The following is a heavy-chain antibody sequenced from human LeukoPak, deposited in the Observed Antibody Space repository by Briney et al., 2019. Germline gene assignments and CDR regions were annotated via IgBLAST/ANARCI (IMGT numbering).Heavy chain of an antibody. CDR1: GFSFTSYW. D-gene: IGHD3-22*01. Sequence: GESLKISCKGSGFSFTSYWIAWVRQLPGKGLEWMGIIFPDDSDTRYSPSFQGQVTISADTSITTAYLQWSSLKASDTAMYYCAGRRESSGSYDFWGQGTLVTVSS. CDR3: AGRRESSGSYDF. J-gene: IGHJ4*02. V-gene: IGHV5-51*01. CDR2: IFPDDSDT.